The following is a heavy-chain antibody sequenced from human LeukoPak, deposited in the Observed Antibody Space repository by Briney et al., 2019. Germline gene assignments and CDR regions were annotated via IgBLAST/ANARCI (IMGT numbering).Heavy chain of an antibody. CDR2: IDSDGSST. V-gene: IGHV3-74*01. J-gene: IGHJ3*02. CDR1: GFTFSSYW. CDR3: ASDDYGGFDI. D-gene: IGHD4-23*01. Sequence: GGSLRLSCAASGFTFSSYWMHWVRQAPGKGLVWVSRIDSDGSSTNYADSVKGRFTISRDNAKNSLYLQMNSLRAEDTAVYYCASDDYGGFDIWGQGTMVTVSS.